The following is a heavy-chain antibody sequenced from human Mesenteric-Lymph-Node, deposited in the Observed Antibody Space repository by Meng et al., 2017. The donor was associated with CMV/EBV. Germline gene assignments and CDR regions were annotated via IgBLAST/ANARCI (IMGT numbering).Heavy chain of an antibody. CDR2: INPSGGST. CDR3: ARLSRDFRGYCSGGSCYSEIYFDY. CDR1: GYTFTSYY. D-gene: IGHD2-15*01. Sequence: ASVKVSCKASGYTFTSYYMHWVRKAPGQGLEGMGIINPSGGSTNYAQKFQGRVTMTRDTSTSTVYMELSSLRSEDTAVYYCARLSRDFRGYCSGGSCYSEIYFDYWGQGTLVTVSS. J-gene: IGHJ4*02. V-gene: IGHV1-46*01.